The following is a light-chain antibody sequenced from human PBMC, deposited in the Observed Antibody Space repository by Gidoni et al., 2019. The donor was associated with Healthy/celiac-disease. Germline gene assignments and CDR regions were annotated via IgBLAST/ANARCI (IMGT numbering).Light chain of an antibody. CDR3: QQYGSSPPIT. V-gene: IGKV3-20*01. CDR2: GAS. J-gene: IGKJ4*01. CDR1: QSVSSSY. Sequence: DIVLTQSPGTLSLSLRERATLSCRSSQSVSSSYLAWYQQKPGQAPRLLIYGASSRETGIPDRFSGSGSGTDFTLTISRLEPEDFAVYYCQQYGSSPPITFGGGTKVEIK.